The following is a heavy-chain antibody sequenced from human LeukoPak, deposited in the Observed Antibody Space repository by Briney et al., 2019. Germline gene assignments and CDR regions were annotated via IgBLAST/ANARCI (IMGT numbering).Heavy chain of an antibody. D-gene: IGHD3-22*01. CDR3: AKYFYDSSTYSFDY. CDR2: IGSGGTT. J-gene: IGHJ4*02. Sequence: GGSLRLSCAASGFTFSNYAMSWVRQAPGKGLEWVSSIGSGGTTHYADSVKGRFTISRDNSKNTLFLQMNSLRTEDTAVYYCAKYFYDSSTYSFDYWGQGTLVTVSS. V-gene: IGHV3-23*01. CDR1: GFTFSNYA.